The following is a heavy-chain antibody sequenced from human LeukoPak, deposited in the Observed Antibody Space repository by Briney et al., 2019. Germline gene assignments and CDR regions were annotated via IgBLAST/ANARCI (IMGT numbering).Heavy chain of an antibody. V-gene: IGHV1-69*05. CDR2: IIPIFGTA. CDR1: GGTFSSHA. Sequence: ASVKVSCKASGGTFSSHAISWVRQTPGQGLEWMGRIIPIFGTANYAQKFQGRVTITTDESTSTAYMELSSLRSEDTAVYYCARGVVVVVADDAFDIWGQGTMVTVSS. D-gene: IGHD2-15*01. CDR3: ARGVVVVVADDAFDI. J-gene: IGHJ3*02.